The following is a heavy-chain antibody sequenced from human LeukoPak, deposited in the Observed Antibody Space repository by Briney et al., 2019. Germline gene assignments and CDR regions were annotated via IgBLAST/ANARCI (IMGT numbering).Heavy chain of an antibody. D-gene: IGHD3-22*01. J-gene: IGHJ4*02. CDR3: ARGLSMIVVAPYVDY. V-gene: IGHV4-34*01. Sequence: SETLSLTCAVYGGSFSGYYWSWIRQPPGKGLEWIGEINHSGSTNCNPSLKSRVTISVDTSKNQFSLKLSSVTAADTAVYYCARGLSMIVVAPYVDYWGQGTLVTVSS. CDR2: INHSGST. CDR1: GGSFSGYY.